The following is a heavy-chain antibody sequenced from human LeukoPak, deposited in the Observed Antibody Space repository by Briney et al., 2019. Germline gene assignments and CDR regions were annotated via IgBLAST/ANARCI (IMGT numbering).Heavy chain of an antibody. CDR1: GFTFGDYA. V-gene: IGHV3-43*02. J-gene: IGHJ4*02. CDR3: AKVLRGYCSGGSCYGYDFDY. Sequence: QTGGSLRLSCAASGFTFGDYAMHWVRQAPGKGLEWVSLISWDGGTTYYADSVKGRFTISRDGSKNSLYLQMNSLRTEDTALYYCAKVLRGYCSGGSCYGYDFDYWGQGTLVTVSS. D-gene: IGHD2-15*01. CDR2: ISWDGGTT.